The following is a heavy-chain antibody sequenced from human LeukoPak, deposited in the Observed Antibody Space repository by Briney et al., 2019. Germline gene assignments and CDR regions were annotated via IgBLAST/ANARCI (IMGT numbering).Heavy chain of an antibody. Sequence: ASVQVSCKASGYTFTAYYIHWVRQAPGQGLEWMGWISPYNGNTNYAQKLQGRVTMTTDTSTSTAYMELRSLRSDDTAVYYCARTYGSEYYGMDVWGQGTTVTVSS. CDR3: ARTYGSEYYGMDV. D-gene: IGHD3-10*01. V-gene: IGHV1-18*04. CDR1: GYTFTAYY. J-gene: IGHJ6*02. CDR2: ISPYNGNT.